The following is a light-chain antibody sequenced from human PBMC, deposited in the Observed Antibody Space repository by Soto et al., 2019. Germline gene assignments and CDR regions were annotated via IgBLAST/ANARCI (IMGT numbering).Light chain of an antibody. Sequence: QSALTQPRSVSGSPGQSVTISCTGTSSGVGANNYVSWYQQLPGRAPKLMIYDVTKRPSGVPDRFSGTKSGNTASLTISGLQAEDEGEYYCCSWGDISVFGPGTKLTVL. CDR1: SSGVGANNY. J-gene: IGLJ1*01. CDR2: DVT. V-gene: IGLV2-11*01. CDR3: CSWGDISV.